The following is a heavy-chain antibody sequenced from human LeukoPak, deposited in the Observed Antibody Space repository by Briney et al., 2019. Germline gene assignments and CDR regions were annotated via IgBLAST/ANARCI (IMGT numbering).Heavy chain of an antibody. V-gene: IGHV1-18*01. CDR3: AREGKVGATNPWFDP. CDR1: GYTFTSYG. Sequence: ASVKVSCKASGYTFTSYGISWVRQAPGLGLEWMGWISAYNGNTNYAQKFQGRVTMTTDTSTSTAYMELRSLRSDDTAVYYCAREGKVGATNPWFDPWGQGTLVTVSS. J-gene: IGHJ5*02. D-gene: IGHD1-26*01. CDR2: ISAYNGNT.